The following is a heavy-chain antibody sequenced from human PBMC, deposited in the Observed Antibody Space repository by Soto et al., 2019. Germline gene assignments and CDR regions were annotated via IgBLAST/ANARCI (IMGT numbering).Heavy chain of an antibody. Sequence: GSLRLSCAASGFTFSSYGMHWVRQAPGKGLEWVSAIWDGGSSTYYADSVKGRFTISRDNSKNTLYLQMNSLRAEDTAVYYCAKELWFGEFPYWGQGTLVTVSS. J-gene: IGHJ4*02. CDR2: IWDGGSST. CDR3: AKELWFGEFPY. D-gene: IGHD3-10*01. CDR1: GFTFSSYG. V-gene: IGHV3-33*06.